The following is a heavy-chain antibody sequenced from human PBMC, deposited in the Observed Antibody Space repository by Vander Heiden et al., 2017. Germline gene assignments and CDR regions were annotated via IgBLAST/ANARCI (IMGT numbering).Heavy chain of an antibody. Sequence: QVQLVESGGGVVQPGRSLRLSCAASGFPFNDYGMHWVRQAPGKGLEWVAIISYDGSNKYYADSVKGRFTISRDNSKNTLYLQMNSLRAEDTAVYYCAKSYYYDSSGYSPIWGQGTMVTVSS. CDR3: AKSYYYDSSGYSPI. D-gene: IGHD3-22*01. CDR1: GFPFNDYG. CDR2: ISYDGSNK. J-gene: IGHJ3*02. V-gene: IGHV3-30*18.